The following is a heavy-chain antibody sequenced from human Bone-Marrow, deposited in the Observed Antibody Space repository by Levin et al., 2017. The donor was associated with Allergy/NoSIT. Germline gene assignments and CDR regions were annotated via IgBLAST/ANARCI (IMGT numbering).Heavy chain of an antibody. D-gene: IGHD4-23*01. CDR3: YDWTTVVTGGKTENNLIDP. CDR1: GYSLNEVS. J-gene: IGHJ5*02. V-gene: IGHV1-24*01. Sequence: GESLKISCQVSGYSLNEVSIHWVRQTPAKGLEWMGGFDPEDGKRVYAQKFQRRARMTDDTSTDTAYMELSSLTYEDTAIYFCYDWTTVVTGGKTENNLIDPWGQGTLVIVSS. CDR2: FDPEDGKR.